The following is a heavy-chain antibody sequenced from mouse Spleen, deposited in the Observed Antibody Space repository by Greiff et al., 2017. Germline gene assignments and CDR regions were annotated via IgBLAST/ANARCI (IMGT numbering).Heavy chain of an antibody. CDR3: ARDYGSSFDY. Sequence: EVKLMESGGGLVKPGGSRKLSCAASGFTFSDYGMAWVRQAPGKGPEWVAFISNLAYSIYYADTVTGRFTISRENAKNTLYLEMSSLRSEDTAMYYCARDYGSSFDYWGQGTTLTVSS. V-gene: IGHV5-15*02. D-gene: IGHD1-1*01. CDR2: ISNLAYSI. CDR1: GFTFSDYG. J-gene: IGHJ2*01.